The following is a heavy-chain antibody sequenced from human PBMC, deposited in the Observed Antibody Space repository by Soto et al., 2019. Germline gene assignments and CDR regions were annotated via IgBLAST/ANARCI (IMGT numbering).Heavy chain of an antibody. D-gene: IGHD3-10*01. Sequence: ASVKVSCKASGYTFTGYYMHWVRQAPGQGLEWMGWINPNSGGTNYAQKFQGWVTLTRDTPISTAYMELSRLRSDDTAVYYCARASMGFGELLRIGDAFDIWGQGTMVPVSS. CDR3: ARASMGFGELLRIGDAFDI. CDR2: INPNSGGT. CDR1: GYTFTGYY. V-gene: IGHV1-2*04. J-gene: IGHJ3*02.